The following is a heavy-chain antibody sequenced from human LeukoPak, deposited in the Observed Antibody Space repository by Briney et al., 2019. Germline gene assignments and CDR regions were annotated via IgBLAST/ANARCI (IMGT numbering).Heavy chain of an antibody. D-gene: IGHD6-13*01. CDR3: ARGCKSGIAATGGTDY. J-gene: IGHJ4*02. Sequence: NSSETLSLTCAVYGGSFSGYYWSWIRQPPGKGLEWIGEINHSGSTNCIPSLKSRVTISVDTSKNQFSLKLSSVTAADTAVYYCARGCKSGIAATGGTDYWGQGTLVTVSS. CDR1: GGSFSGYY. CDR2: INHSGST. V-gene: IGHV4-34*01.